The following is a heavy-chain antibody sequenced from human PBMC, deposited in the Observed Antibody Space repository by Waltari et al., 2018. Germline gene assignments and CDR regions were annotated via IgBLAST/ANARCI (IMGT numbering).Heavy chain of an antibody. D-gene: IGHD2-8*01. Sequence: EVQLLESGGGLVQPGGSLRLSCAASGFTLSSYAMSLVRQAQGKGLEWVSAISGSGGSTYYADSVKGRFTISRDNSKNTLYLQMNSLRAEDTAVYYCAKDGIVPFRDYWGQGTLVTVSS. CDR3: AKDGIVPFRDY. CDR2: ISGSGGST. J-gene: IGHJ4*02. CDR1: GFTLSSYA. V-gene: IGHV3-23*01.